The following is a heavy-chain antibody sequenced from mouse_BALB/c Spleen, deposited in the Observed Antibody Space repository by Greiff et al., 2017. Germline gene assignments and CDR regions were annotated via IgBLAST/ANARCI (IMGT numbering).Heavy chain of an antibody. CDR2: IWGDGST. V-gene: IGHV2-6-7*01. Sequence: VMLVESGPGLVAPSQSLSITCTVSGFSLTGYGVNWVRQPPGKGLEWLGMIWGDGSTDYNSALKSRLSISKDNSKSQVFLKMNSLQTDDTARYYCARTFYYDYDGDWYFDVWGAGTTVTVSS. J-gene: IGHJ1*01. CDR3: ARTFYYDYDGDWYFDV. CDR1: GFSLTGYG. D-gene: IGHD2-4*01.